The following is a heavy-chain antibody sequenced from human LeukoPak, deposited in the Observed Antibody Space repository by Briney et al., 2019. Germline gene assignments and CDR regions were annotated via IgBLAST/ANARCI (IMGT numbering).Heavy chain of an antibody. CDR2: ISGSGGST. CDR1: GFTFSSYA. Sequence: GGSLRLSCAASGFTFSSYAMSWVRQAPGKGLEWVSAISGSGGSTYYADSVKGRFTISRDNSKNTLYLQMNSLRAEDTAVYYCATEGLAGPTPPPDYWGQGTLVTVSS. CDR3: ATEGLAGPTPPPDY. J-gene: IGHJ4*02. V-gene: IGHV3-23*01. D-gene: IGHD2-15*01.